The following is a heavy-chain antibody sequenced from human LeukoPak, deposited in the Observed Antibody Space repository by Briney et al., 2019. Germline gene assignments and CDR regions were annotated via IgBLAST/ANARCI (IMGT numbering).Heavy chain of an antibody. D-gene: IGHD2-8*01. J-gene: IGHJ4*02. CDR3: ARGPDCTNGACSVQFDY. CDR2: INHSGST. CDR1: GGSFSGYY. Sequence: SETLSLTCAVYGGSFSGYYWSWIRQPPGKGLEWIGEINHSGSTNYNPSLKSRVTISVDTSKNQFSLKLSSVTAADTAVYYCARGPDCTNGACSVQFDYWGQGTLVTVSS. V-gene: IGHV4-34*01.